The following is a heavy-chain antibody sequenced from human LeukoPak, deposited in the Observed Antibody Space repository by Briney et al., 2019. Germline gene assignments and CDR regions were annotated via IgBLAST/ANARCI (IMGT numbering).Heavy chain of an antibody. D-gene: IGHD6-19*01. Sequence: GASVKVSCKASGYTFTSYYMHWVRQAPGQGLEWMGWINPNSGGTNYAQKFQGRVTMTRDTSISTAYMELSSLRSEDTAVYYCVKGSGWWDYYYYMDVWGKGTTVTVSS. V-gene: IGHV1-2*02. CDR1: GYTFTSYY. CDR3: VKGSGWWDYYYYMDV. J-gene: IGHJ6*03. CDR2: INPNSGGT.